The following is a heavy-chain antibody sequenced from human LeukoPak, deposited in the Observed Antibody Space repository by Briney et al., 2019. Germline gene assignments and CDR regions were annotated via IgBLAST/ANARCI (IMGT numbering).Heavy chain of an antibody. CDR3: ARGRRYSSGWPDY. J-gene: IGHJ4*02. Sequence: GGSLRLSCAAPGFTFSDYYMTWIRQAPGKGLEWISSISSSGSTTYYVDSVKGRFTISRDNAKNSLYLQMNSLRAEDAAVYYCARGRRYSSGWPDYWGQGTLVTVSS. CDR2: ISSSGSTT. V-gene: IGHV3-11*01. D-gene: IGHD6-19*01. CDR1: GFTFSDYY.